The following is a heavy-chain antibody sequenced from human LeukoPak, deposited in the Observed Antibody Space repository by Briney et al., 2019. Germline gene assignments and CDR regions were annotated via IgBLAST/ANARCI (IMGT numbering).Heavy chain of an antibody. J-gene: IGHJ6*04. CDR1: GYTFTNHS. V-gene: IGHV7-4-1*02. CDR3: ARRSMVQHLDV. D-gene: IGHD3-10*01. Sequence: ASVKVSCKASGYTFTNHSINWVRQAPGQGLEYMGWIDTNTENPTYAQAFTGRIVFSLDTSVSTAYLDIRSLKAEDTAVYFCARRSMVQHLDVWGKGTTVIVSS. CDR2: IDTNTENP.